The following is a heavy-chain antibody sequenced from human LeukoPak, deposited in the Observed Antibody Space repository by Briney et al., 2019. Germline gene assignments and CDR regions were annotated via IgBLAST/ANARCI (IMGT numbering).Heavy chain of an antibody. CDR1: GFTVSSNY. J-gene: IGHJ4*02. CDR2: IYSGDST. D-gene: IGHD1-26*01. CDR3: ATVLEWGAIQSSDY. V-gene: IGHV3-53*01. Sequence: GGSLRLSCAASGFTVSSNYMSWVRQAPGKGLEWVSVIYSGDSTYYADSVKGRFTISRDNAKNSLYLQMNSLRAEDTAVYYCATVLEWGAIQSSDYWGQGTLVTVSS.